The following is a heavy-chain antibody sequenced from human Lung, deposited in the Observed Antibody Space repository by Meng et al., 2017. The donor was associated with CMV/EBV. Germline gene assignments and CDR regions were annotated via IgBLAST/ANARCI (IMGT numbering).Heavy chain of an antibody. CDR1: GFTFSSYA. J-gene: IGHJ5*02. D-gene: IGHD2-2*01. CDR2: ISYDGSNK. CDR3: AREGSYQLPAPRWFDP. Sequence: GESXKISCAASGFTFSSYAMHWVRQAPGKGLEWVAVISYDGSNKYYADPAKGRFTISRDNSKNTLYLQMNSLRAEDTAVYYCAREGSYQLPAPRWFDPWGQGTXVTVSS. V-gene: IGHV3-30-3*01.